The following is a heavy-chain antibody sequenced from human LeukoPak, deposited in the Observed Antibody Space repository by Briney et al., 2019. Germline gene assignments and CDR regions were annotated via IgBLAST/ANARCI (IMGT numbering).Heavy chain of an antibody. CDR2: IYYSGST. Sequence: SETLSLTCAAYGESFSGYYWGWIRQPPGKGLEWIGSIYYSGSTYYNPSLKSRVTISVDTSKNQFSLKLSSVTAADTAVYYCARSPIDYWIPRGSHNWFDPWGQGTLVTVSS. V-gene: IGHV4-39*01. CDR1: GESFSGYY. D-gene: IGHD1-1*01. CDR3: ARSPIDYWIPRGSHNWFDP. J-gene: IGHJ5*02.